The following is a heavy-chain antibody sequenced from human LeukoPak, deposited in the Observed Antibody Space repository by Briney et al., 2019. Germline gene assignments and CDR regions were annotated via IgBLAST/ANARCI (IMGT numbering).Heavy chain of an antibody. Sequence: SETLSLTCTVSGGSISSRSYYWGWIRQPPGKGLEWIGSIYYSGSTYYNPSLKSRVTISVDTSKNQFSLKLSSVTAADTAVYYCARRCSSTSCYAWFDPWGQGTLVTVSS. D-gene: IGHD2-2*01. CDR3: ARRCSSTSCYAWFDP. CDR1: GGSISSRSYY. V-gene: IGHV4-39*01. CDR2: IYYSGST. J-gene: IGHJ5*02.